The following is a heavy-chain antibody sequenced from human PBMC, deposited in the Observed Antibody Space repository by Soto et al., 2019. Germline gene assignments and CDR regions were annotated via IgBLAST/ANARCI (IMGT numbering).Heavy chain of an antibody. CDR2: ISYDGSNK. CDR1: GFTFSSYG. D-gene: IGHD2-21*01. CDR3: AKFQLRVNPWDYYYPLYV. V-gene: IGHV3-30*18. J-gene: IGHJ6*04. Sequence: QVQLVESGGGVVQPGRSLRLSCAASGFTFSSYGMHWVRQAPGKGLEWVAVISYDGSNKYYADSVKGRFTISRDNSKNTLYPQMNSLRSEDMAIYYYAKFQLRVNPWDYYYPLYVWCKGTTVTVTS.